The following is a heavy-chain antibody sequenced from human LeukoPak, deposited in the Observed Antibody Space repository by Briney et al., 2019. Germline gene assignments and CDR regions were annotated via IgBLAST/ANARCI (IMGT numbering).Heavy chain of an antibody. CDR3: VRGADMNYNFENSFYFDS. Sequence: SGGSLRLSCAVSGFTMKNFVMHWVRQAPGKGLEWVAVIWYDGSQRHYIDSVKGRFAISRENSMNTLSLEMNGLRVEDTAVYYCVRGADMNYNFENSFYFDSWGQGALVIVSS. J-gene: IGHJ4*02. CDR2: IWYDGSQR. CDR1: GFTMKNFV. D-gene: IGHD3-3*01. V-gene: IGHV3-33*01.